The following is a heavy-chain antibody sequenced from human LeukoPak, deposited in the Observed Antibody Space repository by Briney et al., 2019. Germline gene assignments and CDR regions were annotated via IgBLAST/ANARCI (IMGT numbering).Heavy chain of an antibody. CDR1: GFTFSSYS. V-gene: IGHV3-48*04. Sequence: PGGSLRLSCAASGFTFSSYSMNWVRQAPGKGLEWVSYISSSSSTIYYADSVKGRFTISRDNAKNSLYLQMNSLRAEDTAVYYCARDRGGTIFGVASFDPWGQGTLVTVSS. D-gene: IGHD3-3*01. CDR2: ISSSSSTI. J-gene: IGHJ5*02. CDR3: ARDRGGTIFGVASFDP.